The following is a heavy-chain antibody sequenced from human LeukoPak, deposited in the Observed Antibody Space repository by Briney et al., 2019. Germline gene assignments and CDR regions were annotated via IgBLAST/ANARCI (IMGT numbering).Heavy chain of an antibody. J-gene: IGHJ6*03. V-gene: IGHV4-39*07. Sequence: SETLSLTCTVSGGSISSSSYYWGWIRQPPGKGLEWIGSIYYSGSTYYNPSLKSRVTISVGTSKNQFSLKLSSVTAADTAVYYCARGRGNYGAVNYYYYYMDVWGKGTTVTVSS. CDR3: ARGRGNYGAVNYYYYYMDV. CDR1: GGSISSSSYY. D-gene: IGHD4-11*01. CDR2: IYYSGST.